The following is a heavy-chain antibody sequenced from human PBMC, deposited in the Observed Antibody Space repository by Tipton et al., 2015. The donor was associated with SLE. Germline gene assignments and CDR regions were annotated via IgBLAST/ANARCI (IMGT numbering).Heavy chain of an antibody. Sequence: TLSLTCTVSGGSISSYYWSWIRQPPGKGLEWIGYIYYSGSTNYNPSLKSRVTISVDTSKNQFSLKLGSVTAADTAVYYCARIGPQLWLPSGYYFDCWGQGTLVTVSS. CDR3: ARIGPQLWLPSGYYFDC. CDR1: GGSISSYY. D-gene: IGHD5-24*01. CDR2: IYYSGST. J-gene: IGHJ4*02. V-gene: IGHV4-59*08.